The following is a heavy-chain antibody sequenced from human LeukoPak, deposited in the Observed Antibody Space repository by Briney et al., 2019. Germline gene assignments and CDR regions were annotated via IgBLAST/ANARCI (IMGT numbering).Heavy chain of an antibody. J-gene: IGHJ5*02. Sequence: PSETLSLTCAVYGGSFSGYYWSWIRQPPGKGLECIGKINHSGSTDYNPSLKSRVTISVDTSKNQFSLKLSSVTAADTAVYYCARGPSYYYGSGSSRTANWFDPWGQGTLVTVSS. CDR3: ARGPSYYYGSGSSRTANWFDP. D-gene: IGHD3-10*01. CDR1: GGSFSGYY. V-gene: IGHV4-34*01. CDR2: INHSGST.